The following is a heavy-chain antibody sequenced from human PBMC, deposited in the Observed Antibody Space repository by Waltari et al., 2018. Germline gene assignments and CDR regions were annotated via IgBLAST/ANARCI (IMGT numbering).Heavy chain of an antibody. J-gene: IGHJ4*02. CDR3: ARDRGRGLYLDT. D-gene: IGHD2-15*01. Sequence: QLQLQESGPGLVKPSGTLSLICAVSGDSMSNNWWSWVRQSPGKGLEWIGQGLGSGRTNYNPSFASRVTISLDTSTYQFALKMTSATAADTALYYCARDRGRGLYLDTWGQGILVTVSP. CDR2: GLGSGRT. V-gene: IGHV4-4*02. CDR1: GDSMSNNW.